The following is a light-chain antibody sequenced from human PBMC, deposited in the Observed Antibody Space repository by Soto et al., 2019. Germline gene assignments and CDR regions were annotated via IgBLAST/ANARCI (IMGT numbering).Light chain of an antibody. CDR3: SSYAGNNHYV. J-gene: IGLJ1*01. V-gene: IGLV2-8*01. CDR2: EVS. CDR1: SSDVGGYNY. Sequence: QSALTQPPSASGSPGQSVTISCTGTSSDVGGYNYVSWYQQHPGKAPKLMIYEVSKRPSGVPDRFSGSKSGNTASLTVSGLQAEDEADYYCSSYAGNNHYVFGPGTKLTVL.